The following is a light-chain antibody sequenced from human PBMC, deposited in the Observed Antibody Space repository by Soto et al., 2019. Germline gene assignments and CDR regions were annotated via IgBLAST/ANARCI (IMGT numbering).Light chain of an antibody. V-gene: IGKV3-20*01. Sequence: EIVLTQSPGTLSLSPGERATLSCRASQSVSSNYLAWYQQKPGQAPRLLIFGVSSRATGIPDRFSGSGSGTDFTLTISRLEPEDFAVYYCQQYHISPITFGHGTRLEIK. CDR3: QQYHISPIT. CDR2: GVS. CDR1: QSVSSNY. J-gene: IGKJ5*01.